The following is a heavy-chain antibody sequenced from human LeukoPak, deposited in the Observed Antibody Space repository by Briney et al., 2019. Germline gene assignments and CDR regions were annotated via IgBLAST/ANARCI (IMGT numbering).Heavy chain of an antibody. CDR3: ARDRGTGLRYFDWLFQY. CDR2: ISYDGSNK. D-gene: IGHD3-9*01. J-gene: IGHJ4*02. Sequence: PGGSLRLSCTASGFTFNNYGMHWVRQAPGKGLEWVAVISYDGSNKYYADSVKGRFTISRDNSKNTLYLQTNSLRAEDTAVYYCARDRGTGLRYFDWLFQYWGQGTLVTVSS. CDR1: GFTFNNYG. V-gene: IGHV3-30*19.